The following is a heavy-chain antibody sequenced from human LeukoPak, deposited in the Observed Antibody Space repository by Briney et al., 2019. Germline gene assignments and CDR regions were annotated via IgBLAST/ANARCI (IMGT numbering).Heavy chain of an antibody. V-gene: IGHV1-2*02. CDR2: INPNSGGT. Sequence: ASVKVSCKASGYTFTDYYMHWVRQAPGQGLEWMGWINPNSGGTNYAQKFQGRVTMTRDTSISTAHMELSRLKPDDTAVYYCARVYGSGYYFDYWGQGTLVTVSS. CDR1: GYTFTDYY. D-gene: IGHD3-10*01. CDR3: ARVYGSGYYFDY. J-gene: IGHJ4*02.